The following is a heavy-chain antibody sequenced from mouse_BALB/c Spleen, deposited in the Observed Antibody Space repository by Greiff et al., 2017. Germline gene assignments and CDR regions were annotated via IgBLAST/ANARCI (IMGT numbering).Heavy chain of an antibody. CDR1: GFTFSSYY. J-gene: IGHJ4*01. V-gene: IGHV5-6-2*01. CDR2: INSNGGST. D-gene: IGHD1-1*01. CDR3: ARRHYYGSSWGAMDY. Sequence: EVKLVESGGGLVKLGGSLKLSCAASGFTFSSYYMSWVRQTPEKRLELVAAINSNGGSTYCPDTVKGRFTISRDNAKNTLYLQMSSLKSEDTALYYCARRHYYGSSWGAMDYWGQGTSVTVSS.